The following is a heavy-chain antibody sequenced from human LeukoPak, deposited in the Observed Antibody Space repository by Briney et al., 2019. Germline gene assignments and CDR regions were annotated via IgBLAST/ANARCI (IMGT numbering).Heavy chain of an antibody. CDR3: AAAPELPGWFDP. Sequence: AGGSLRLPCASGFTLSGYNMNWVRQAPGKGLEWVASISASSSFIYYSDSVRGRFTISRDNPKKSLYLQMNNLRVEDTAVYFCAAAPELPGWFDPWGQGTLVTVSS. CDR1: GFTLSGYN. CDR2: ISASSSFI. D-gene: IGHD1-14*01. V-gene: IGHV3-21*01. J-gene: IGHJ5*02.